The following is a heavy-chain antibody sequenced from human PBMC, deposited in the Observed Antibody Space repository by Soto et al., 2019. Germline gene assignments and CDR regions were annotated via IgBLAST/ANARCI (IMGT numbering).Heavy chain of an antibody. Sequence: TSETLSLTCTVSGDSISSSRFYWGWMRQPPGKGLEWIGSIYYNESPYYNPSLKSRLTISVDSSKNHFSLKLSSVTAADTAVYYCARSYNWNLFLFLYWGQGTLVTVSS. J-gene: IGHJ4*02. CDR1: GDSISSSRFY. D-gene: IGHD1-20*01. CDR2: IYYNESP. V-gene: IGHV4-39*02. CDR3: ARSYNWNLFLFLY.